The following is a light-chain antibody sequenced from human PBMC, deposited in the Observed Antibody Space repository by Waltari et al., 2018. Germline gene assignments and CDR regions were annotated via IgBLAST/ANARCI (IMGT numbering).Light chain of an antibody. Sequence: DIQMTQSPSSLSASVGDRVTSTCRASQSISSYLNWYQQKPGKAPKLLIYAASSLQSGVPSRFSGSGSGTDFTLTISSLQPEEFATYYCQQSYSTPRTFGQGTKLEIK. J-gene: IGKJ2*01. CDR2: AAS. CDR3: QQSYSTPRT. V-gene: IGKV1-39*01. CDR1: QSISSY.